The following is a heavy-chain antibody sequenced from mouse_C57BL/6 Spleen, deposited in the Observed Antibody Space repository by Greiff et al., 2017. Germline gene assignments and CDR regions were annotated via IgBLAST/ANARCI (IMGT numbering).Heavy chain of an antibody. CDR2: IDPSDSYT. J-gene: IGHJ2*01. CDR1: GYTFTSYW. Sequence: VQLQQPGAELVKPGASVKLSCKASGYTFTSYWMQWVKQRPGQGLEWIGEIDPSDSYTNYNQKFKGKATLTVETSSSTAYMQLSSLTSEDSAVYYCARRREDYWGQGTTLTVSS. CDR3: ARRREDY. V-gene: IGHV1-50*01.